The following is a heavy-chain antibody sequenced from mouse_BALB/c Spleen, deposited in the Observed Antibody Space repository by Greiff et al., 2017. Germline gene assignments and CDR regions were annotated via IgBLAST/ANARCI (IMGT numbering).Heavy chain of an antibody. CDR2: INPSTGYT. CDR3: ARQGYYRLYYYAMDY. Sequence: QVQLQQSGAELAKPGASVKMSCKASGYTFTSYWMHWVKQRPGQGLEWIGYINPSTGYTEYNQKFKDKATLTADKSSSTAYMELSSLTSEDSAVYYCARQGYYRLYYYAMDYGRKGTSVTVSS. CDR1: GYTFTSYW. J-gene: IGHJ4*01. V-gene: IGHV1-7*01. D-gene: IGHD2-14*01.